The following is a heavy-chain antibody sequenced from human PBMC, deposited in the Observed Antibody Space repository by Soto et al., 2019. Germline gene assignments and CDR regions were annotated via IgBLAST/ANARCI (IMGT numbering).Heavy chain of an antibody. CDR1: GFTFSSYS. CDR2: ISSSSSYI. D-gene: IGHD1-26*01. CDR3: ARDLGVGAPSAGAFDI. Sequence: GGSLRLSCAASGFTFSSYSMNWVRQAPGKGLEWVSSISSSSSYIYYADSVKGRFTISRDNAKNSLYLQMNSLRAEDTAVYYCARDLGVGAPSAGAFDIWGQGTMVTVSS. J-gene: IGHJ3*02. V-gene: IGHV3-21*01.